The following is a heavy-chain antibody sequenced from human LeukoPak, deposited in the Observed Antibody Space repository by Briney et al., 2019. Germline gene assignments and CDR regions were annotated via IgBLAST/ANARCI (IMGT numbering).Heavy chain of an antibody. CDR1: GFTFSSYG. J-gene: IGHJ4*02. D-gene: IGHD6-19*01. Sequence: GGSLRRSCAASGFTFSSYGMHWVRQAPGKGLEWVAVISYDGSNKYYADSVKGRFTISRDNSKNTLYLQMNSLRAEDTAVYYCAKSAEQWLVLYSFDYWGQGTLVTVSS. V-gene: IGHV3-30*18. CDR3: AKSAEQWLVLYSFDY. CDR2: ISYDGSNK.